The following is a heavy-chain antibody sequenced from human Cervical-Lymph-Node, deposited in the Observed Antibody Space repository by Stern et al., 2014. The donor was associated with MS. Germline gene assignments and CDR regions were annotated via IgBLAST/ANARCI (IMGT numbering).Heavy chain of an antibody. CDR1: GYTFTSYG. D-gene: IGHD4-11*01. CDR3: ARHHDYSNYYYYYGMDV. CDR2: ISAYNGNT. V-gene: IGHV1-18*01. Sequence: QVQLVQSGAEVKKPGASVKVSCKASGYTFTSYGISWVRQAPGQGLEWMGWISAYNGNTNYAQKLQGRVTMTTDTSTSTAYMELRSLRSDDTAVYYCARHHDYSNYYYYYGMDVWGQGTTVTVSS. J-gene: IGHJ6*02.